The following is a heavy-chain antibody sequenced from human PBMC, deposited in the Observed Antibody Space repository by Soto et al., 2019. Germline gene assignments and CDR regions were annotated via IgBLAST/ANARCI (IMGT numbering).Heavy chain of an antibody. V-gene: IGHV3-33*01. CDR1: GFTFSSYG. Sequence: GGSLRLSCAASGFTFSSYGMHWVRQAPGKGLEWVAVIWYDGSNKYYADSVKGRFTISRDNSKNTMYLQMNRLRAEDTAVYYCARGPYYYDSSGYPGAFDIWGQGTMVTVSS. J-gene: IGHJ3*02. CDR2: IWYDGSNK. CDR3: ARGPYYYDSSGYPGAFDI. D-gene: IGHD3-22*01.